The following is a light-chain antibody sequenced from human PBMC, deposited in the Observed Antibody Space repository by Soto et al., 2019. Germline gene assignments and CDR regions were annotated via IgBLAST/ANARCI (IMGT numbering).Light chain of an antibody. CDR3: QHYSSVWA. Sequence: DIQMTQSPSTLSASVGDRVTITCRASQSISNWLAWYQQKPGKAPKLLIYKASSLESGVPSRFSGSGSGTEFTLTISSLQPDDFATYYCQHYSSVWAFGQGTKV. CDR1: QSISNW. CDR2: KAS. V-gene: IGKV1-5*03. J-gene: IGKJ1*01.